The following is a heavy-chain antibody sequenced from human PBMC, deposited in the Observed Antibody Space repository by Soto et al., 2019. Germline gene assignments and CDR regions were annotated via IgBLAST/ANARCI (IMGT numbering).Heavy chain of an antibody. CDR1: GYSFTSYG. J-gene: IGHJ4*02. D-gene: IGHD3-22*01. Sequence: SVKVSCKASGYSFTSYGISLVRQAPGQGLEWMGWISAYNGNTNYAQKLQGRVTMTTDTSTSTAYMELRSLRSDDTAVYYCARDLQGYYDSSGYPRAPGYWGQGTLVTVSS. V-gene: IGHV1-18*01. CDR2: ISAYNGNT. CDR3: ARDLQGYYDSSGYPRAPGY.